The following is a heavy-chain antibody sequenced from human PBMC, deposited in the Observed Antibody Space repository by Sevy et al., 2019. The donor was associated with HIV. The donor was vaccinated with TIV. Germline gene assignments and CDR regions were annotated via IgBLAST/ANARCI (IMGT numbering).Heavy chain of an antibody. D-gene: IGHD2-15*01. J-gene: IGHJ6*03. CDR2: INTNTGNS. Sequence: ASVKVSCKASGYTFTSYAMNWVRQAPGQGLEWMGWINTNTGNSTYAQGFTGRFVFSLDTSVRTAYLQICSLKAEDTAVDYCARDQRAVAHKKPYYYYYYMDVWGKGTTVTVSS. CDR3: ARDQRAVAHKKPYYYYYYMDV. CDR1: GYTFTSYA. V-gene: IGHV7-4-1*01.